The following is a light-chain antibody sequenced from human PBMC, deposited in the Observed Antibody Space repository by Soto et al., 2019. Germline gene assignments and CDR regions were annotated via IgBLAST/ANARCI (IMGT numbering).Light chain of an antibody. Sequence: IVLKQSLATVSLSTGERAALSCKASQSISTYLAWYQQKPGQAPRLFIYDASNRATGIPARFSGSGSGTDFTLTISSLEAEDVAVYCCQQRSEWLITFGQGARLDI. CDR3: QQRSEWLIT. V-gene: IGKV3-11*01. J-gene: IGKJ5*01. CDR1: QSISTY. CDR2: DAS.